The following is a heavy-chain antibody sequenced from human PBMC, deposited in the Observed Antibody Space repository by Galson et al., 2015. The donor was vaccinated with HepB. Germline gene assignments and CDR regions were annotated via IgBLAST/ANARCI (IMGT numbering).Heavy chain of an antibody. CDR2: IYSGGST. J-gene: IGHJ6*02. CDR3: ARDQGGLLGDFRSGYNYYGMDV. Sequence: SLRLSCAASGFTVSSNYMSWVRQAPGKGLEWVSVIYSGGSTYYADSVKGRFTISRDNSKNTLYLQMNSLRAEDTAVYYCARDQGGLLGDFRSGYNYYGMDVWGQGTTVTVSS. CDR1: GFTVSSNY. V-gene: IGHV3-66*02. D-gene: IGHD3-3*01.